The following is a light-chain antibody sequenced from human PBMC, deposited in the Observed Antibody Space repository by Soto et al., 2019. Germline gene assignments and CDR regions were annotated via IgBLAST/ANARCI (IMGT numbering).Light chain of an antibody. V-gene: IGKV1-5*01. CDR3: HHYFGYPYT. J-gene: IGKJ2*01. Sequence: DIQMTQSPSPLSASRGDRVTITCRPSKSIDNWLAWYKQKPRKAPQLLIYDASSVKTGVPSRFTASGSGIEFTLTINTLQADDSATYFCHHYFGYPYTVAPVTKVDSK. CDR2: DAS. CDR1: KSIDNW.